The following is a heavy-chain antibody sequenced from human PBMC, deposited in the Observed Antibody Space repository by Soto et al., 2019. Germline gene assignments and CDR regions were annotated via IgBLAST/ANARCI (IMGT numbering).Heavy chain of an antibody. V-gene: IGHV4-4*07. CDR1: GVSVRSYT. J-gene: IGHJ4*02. CDR2: VFSSVSA. Sequence: SETLSLTCIVSGVSVRSYTWSWVRQPANKGLEWIGRVFSSVSATYNPSLKSRVSISMDTPENRISLKLDSVTAADAGVYFCARDGMTTGDTWGPGTLVTSPQ. D-gene: IGHD2-21*02. CDR3: ARDGMTTGDT.